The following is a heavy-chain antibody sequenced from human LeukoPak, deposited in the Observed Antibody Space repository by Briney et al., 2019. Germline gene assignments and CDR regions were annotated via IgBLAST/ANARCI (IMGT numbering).Heavy chain of an antibody. Sequence: PSETLSLTCAVSGGSISSSSYYWGWIRQPPGKGLEWIGSIYYSGSTYYNPSLKSRVTISVDTSKNQFSLKLSSVTAADTAVYYCARYSGSYFGRVYFDYWGQGTLVTVSS. J-gene: IGHJ4*02. CDR2: IYYSGST. D-gene: IGHD1-26*01. CDR1: GGSISSSSYY. CDR3: ARYSGSYFGRVYFDY. V-gene: IGHV4-39*07.